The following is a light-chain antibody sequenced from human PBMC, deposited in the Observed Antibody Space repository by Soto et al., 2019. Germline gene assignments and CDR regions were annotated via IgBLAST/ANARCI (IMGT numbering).Light chain of an antibody. CDR2: GGS. V-gene: IGKV3-15*01. J-gene: IGKJ5*01. CDR3: QQYTSWPPIT. Sequence: EIVMTQSPATLSVSPGERATLSCRASQSVSGNFAWSQQKPGQAPGILIYGGSPRAPGIPARFSGSGCGTDFTLTISSLESQDFAVDYCQQYTSWPPITFGQGTRLEIK. CDR1: QSVSGN.